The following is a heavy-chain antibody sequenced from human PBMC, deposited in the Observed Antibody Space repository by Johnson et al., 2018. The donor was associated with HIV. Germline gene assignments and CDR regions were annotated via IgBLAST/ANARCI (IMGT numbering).Heavy chain of an antibody. Sequence: VQLVESGGGVVRPGGSLRLSCAASGFIFGDYGMSWVRQVPGKGLAWVCDINWNGGSARYADSVKGRFTISSDNAKNSLYVQMNSLRVEDTALYYCARHVRYCSGGGCDHDVFDIWGQGTMVTVSS. CDR2: INWNGGSA. CDR3: ARHVRYCSGGGCDHDVFDI. D-gene: IGHD2-15*01. J-gene: IGHJ3*02. CDR1: GFIFGDYG. V-gene: IGHV3-20*04.